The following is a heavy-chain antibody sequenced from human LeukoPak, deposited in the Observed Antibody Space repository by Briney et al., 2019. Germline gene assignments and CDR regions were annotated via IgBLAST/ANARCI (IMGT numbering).Heavy chain of an antibody. J-gene: IGHJ5*02. CDR3: AKDPVQYSSGWTFDP. CDR2: ISYDGSNK. CDR1: GFTFSSYA. V-gene: IGHV3-30-3*01. Sequence: GGSLRLSCAASGFTFSSYAMHWVRQAPGKGLEWVAVISYDGSNKYYADSVKGRFTISRDNSKNTLYLQMNSLRAEDTAVYYCAKDPVQYSSGWTFDPWGQGTLVTVSS. D-gene: IGHD6-19*01.